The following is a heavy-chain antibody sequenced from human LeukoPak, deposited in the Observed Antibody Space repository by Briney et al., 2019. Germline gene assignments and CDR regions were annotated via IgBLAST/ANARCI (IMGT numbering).Heavy chain of an antibody. J-gene: IGHJ4*02. V-gene: IGHV1-8*01. CDR3: ANTNSGYYPGTLDH. D-gene: IGHD5-12*01. Sequence: ASVKVSCKASGYTFSSYDINWVRQATGQGLEWMGWMNPNSGDTGYAQKFQGRVTMTRNTSIRTAYMELSSLRSEDTAVYYCANTNSGYYPGTLDHWGQGTLVTVSS. CDR1: GYTFSSYD. CDR2: MNPNSGDT.